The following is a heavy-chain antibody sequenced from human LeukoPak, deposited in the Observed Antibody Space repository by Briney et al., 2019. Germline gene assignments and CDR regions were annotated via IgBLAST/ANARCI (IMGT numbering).Heavy chain of an antibody. V-gene: IGHV3-21*01. CDR3: ASTATYKYYYYYMDV. J-gene: IGHJ6*03. CDR1: GFTFSSYW. CDR2: ISSSSSYI. Sequence: GGSLRLSCAASGFTFSSYWMSWVRQAPGKGLEWVSSISSSSSYIYYADSVKGRFTISRDNAKNSLYLQMNSLRAEDTAVYYCASTATYKYYYYYMDVWGKGTTVTVSS. D-gene: IGHD5-12*01.